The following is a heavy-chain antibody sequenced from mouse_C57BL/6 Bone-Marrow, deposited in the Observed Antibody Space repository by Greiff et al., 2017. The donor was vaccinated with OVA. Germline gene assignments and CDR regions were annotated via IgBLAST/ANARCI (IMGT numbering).Heavy chain of an antibody. Sequence: EVQLQESGPELVKPGASVKISCKASGYSFTGYYMNWVKQSPEKSLEWIGEINPSTGGTTYNQKFKAKATLTVDKSSSTAYMQLKSLTSEDSAVSYCALDGYYYAMDYWGQGTSVTVSS. D-gene: IGHD2-3*01. V-gene: IGHV1-42*01. CDR2: INPSTGGT. CDR3: ALDGYYYAMDY. J-gene: IGHJ4*01. CDR1: GYSFTGYY.